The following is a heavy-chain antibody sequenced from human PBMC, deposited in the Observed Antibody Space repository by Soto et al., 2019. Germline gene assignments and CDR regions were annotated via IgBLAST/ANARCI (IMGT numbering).Heavy chain of an antibody. J-gene: IGHJ4*02. Sequence: GGSLRLSCTASGFTFGDYAMSWVRQAPGKGLEWVGFIRSKAYGGTTEYAASVKGRFTISRDDSKSIAYLQMNSLKTEDTAVYYCTRDRSSGWDSFDYWGQGTLVTVSS. CDR2: IRSKAYGGTT. CDR1: GFTFGDYA. CDR3: TRDRSSGWDSFDY. D-gene: IGHD6-19*01. V-gene: IGHV3-49*04.